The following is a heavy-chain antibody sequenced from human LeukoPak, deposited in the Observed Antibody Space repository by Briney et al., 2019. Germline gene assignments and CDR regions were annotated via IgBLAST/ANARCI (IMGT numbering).Heavy chain of an antibody. CDR3: ARVVIAARQDDY. D-gene: IGHD6-6*01. CDR1: GFTFSSYS. Sequence: GGSLRLSCAASGFTFSSYSMNWVRQAPGKGLEWVSSISSSSSYIYYAESVKGRFTISRDNAKNSLYLQMNSLRAEDTAVYYCARVVIAARQDDYWGQGTLVTVSS. J-gene: IGHJ4*02. CDR2: ISSSSSYI. V-gene: IGHV3-21*01.